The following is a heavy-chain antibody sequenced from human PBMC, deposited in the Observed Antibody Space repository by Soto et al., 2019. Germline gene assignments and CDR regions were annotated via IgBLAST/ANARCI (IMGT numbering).Heavy chain of an antibody. CDR3: ARHSPHIAASFYYYYLDV. D-gene: IGHD6-6*01. J-gene: IGHJ6*03. CDR1: GGSISSSSYY. V-gene: IGHV4-39*01. Sequence: SETLSLTCTVSGGSISSSSYYWGWIRQPPGKGLEWIGSIYYSGSTYYNPSLKSRVTISVDTSKNQFSLKLSSVTAADTAVYYCARHSPHIAASFYYYYLDVWGKGTTVTVSS. CDR2: IYYSGST.